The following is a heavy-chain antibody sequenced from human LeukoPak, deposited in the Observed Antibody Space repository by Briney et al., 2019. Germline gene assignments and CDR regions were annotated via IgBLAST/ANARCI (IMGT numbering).Heavy chain of an antibody. CDR3: AGEGWELTGDAFDI. D-gene: IGHD1-26*01. CDR2: ISSTSSTI. CDR1: GFTFSTYS. Sequence: GGFLRLSCAASGFTFSTYSMNWVRQTPGKGLEWVSYISSTSSTILYADSVKGRLTISRDNAKKSLYLQMNSLGAADTAVYYCAGEGWELTGDAFDIWGQGTMVTVSS. J-gene: IGHJ3*02. V-gene: IGHV3-48*04.